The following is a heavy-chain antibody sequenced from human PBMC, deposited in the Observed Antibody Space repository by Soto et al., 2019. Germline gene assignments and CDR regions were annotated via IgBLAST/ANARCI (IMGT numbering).Heavy chain of an antibody. Sequence: SETLSLTCAVSGGSISSGGYSWSWIRQQPGKGLERIGYIYHSGSTYYNPSLKSRVTISVDRSKNQFSLKLSSVTAADTAVYYCARGGVDYYDSSGYYFSPYYFDYWGQGTLVTVSS. CDR1: GGSISSGGYS. CDR2: IYHSGST. J-gene: IGHJ4*02. V-gene: IGHV4-30-2*01. D-gene: IGHD3-22*01. CDR3: ARGGVDYYDSSGYYFSPYYFDY.